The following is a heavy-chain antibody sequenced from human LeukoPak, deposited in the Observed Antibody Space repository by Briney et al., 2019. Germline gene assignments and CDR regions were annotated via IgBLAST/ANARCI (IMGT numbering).Heavy chain of an antibody. CDR3: ARRTHSISSIDY. Sequence: ASVKVSCKASGYTFTSYYMHWVRQAPGQGLEWMGIINPSGGSTSYAQKFQGRVTMTRDTSTSTAYMELRSLRSDDTAVYYCARRTHSISSIDYWGQGTLVTVSS. D-gene: IGHD3-3*02. J-gene: IGHJ4*02. V-gene: IGHV1-46*01. CDR2: INPSGGST. CDR1: GYTFTSYY.